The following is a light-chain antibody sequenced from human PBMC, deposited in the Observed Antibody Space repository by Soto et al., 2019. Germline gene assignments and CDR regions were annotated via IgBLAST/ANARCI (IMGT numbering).Light chain of an antibody. CDR2: DVS. J-gene: IGLJ1*01. V-gene: IGLV2-11*01. Sequence: QSALTQPRSVSGSPGQSVTISCTGTSSDVGGRNLVSWYQLHPGKAPKVIIYDVSKRPSGVPDRFSGSRSGNTASLTISGLQAEDEADYYCSSYTSSSTLFGTGTKVTVL. CDR3: SSYTSSSTL. CDR1: SSDVGGRNL.